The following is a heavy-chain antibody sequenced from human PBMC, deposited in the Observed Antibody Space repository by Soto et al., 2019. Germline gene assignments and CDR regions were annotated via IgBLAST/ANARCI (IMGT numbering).Heavy chain of an antibody. V-gene: IGHV3-23*01. CDR1: GFTFSNYA. J-gene: IGHJ5*02. CDR3: AKEGLYYYGSGSHNWFDP. Sequence: GGSLRLSCATSGFTFSNYAMSWVRQATGKGLEGVSAISATGGSTYYADAVKGRFAISRDNSKNTLYLQMISLGAEDTAVYYCAKEGLYYYGSGSHNWFDPWGQGTLVTVSS. CDR2: ISATGGST. D-gene: IGHD3-10*01.